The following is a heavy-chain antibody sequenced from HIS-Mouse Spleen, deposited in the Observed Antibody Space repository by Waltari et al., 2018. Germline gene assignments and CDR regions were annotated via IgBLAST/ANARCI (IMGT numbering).Heavy chain of an antibody. V-gene: IGHV3-23*01. J-gene: IGHJ4*02. CDR1: GFTLSSYA. D-gene: IGHD3-16*01. Sequence: EVQLLESGGGLVQPGGSLRLSCAASGFTLSSYAMSWVRQAPGKGLRWVSANSASGGRTYYADSVKGRFTISRDDSKNTLYLKMNSLRAEETAVYYCAKEGEMPDYFDYWGQGTLVTVSS. CDR2: NSASGGRT. CDR3: AKEGEMPDYFDY.